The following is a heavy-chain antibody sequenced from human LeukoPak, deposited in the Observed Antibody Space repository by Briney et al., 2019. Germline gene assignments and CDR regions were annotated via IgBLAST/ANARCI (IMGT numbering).Heavy chain of an antibody. CDR1: GFSLSTSGVG. J-gene: IGHJ4*02. CDR3: VHNGRYCSGGTCYSLTFDY. V-gene: IGHV2-5*02. D-gene: IGHD2-15*01. CDR2: IYWDDDK. Sequence: SGPTLVNPTQTLTLTCTFSGFSLSTSGVGVGWIRQPQGKALEWLAVIYWDDDKRFSPSLKNRLTITKDTSKNQVVLRMTNMDPVDTGTYFCVHNGRYCSGGTCYSLTFDYWGQGTLVTVSS.